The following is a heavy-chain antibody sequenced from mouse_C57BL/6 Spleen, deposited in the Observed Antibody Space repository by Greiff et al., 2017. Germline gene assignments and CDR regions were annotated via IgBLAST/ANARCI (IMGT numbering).Heavy chain of an antibody. D-gene: IGHD2-2*01. J-gene: IGHJ2*01. V-gene: IGHV1-26*01. CDR1: GYTFTDYY. CDR2: INPNNGGT. CDR3: ARRFGYDDY. Sequence: EVQLQQSGPELVKPGASVKISCKASGYTFTDYYMNWVKQSPGKSLEWIGDINPNNGGTSYNQKFKGKATLTVDKSSSTAYMELRSLTSEDSAVYYCARRFGYDDYWGQGTTLTVSS.